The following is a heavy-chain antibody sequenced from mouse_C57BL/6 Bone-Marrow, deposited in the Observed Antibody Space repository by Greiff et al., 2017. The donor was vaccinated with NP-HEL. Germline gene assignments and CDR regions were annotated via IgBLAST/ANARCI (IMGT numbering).Heavy chain of an antibody. Sequence: VQLQQSGAELASPGASVTLSCKASGYTFTDHFMNWVKKRPGQGLEWIGRIYPVSGETNYNQKFKGKATFTVDRSSSTVYMVVNSLTSEDPAVDYWGIGCGSYENAMDYWGQGTSVTVSS. J-gene: IGHJ4*01. D-gene: IGHD1-1*02. V-gene: IGHV1-11*01. CDR1: GYTFTDHF. CDR3: GIGCGSYENAMDY. CDR2: IYPVSGET.